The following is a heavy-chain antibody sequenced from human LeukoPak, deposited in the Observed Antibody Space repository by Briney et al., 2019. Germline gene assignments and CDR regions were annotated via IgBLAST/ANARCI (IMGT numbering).Heavy chain of an antibody. J-gene: IGHJ4*02. D-gene: IGHD3-10*01. V-gene: IGHV3-30*04. Sequence: HAGGSLRLSCAASGFTFSSYAMHWVRQAPGKGLEWVAVISYDGSNKYYADSVKGRFTISRDNSKNTLYLQMNSLRAEDTAVYYCANLRGGSGSIDYWGQETLVTVSS. CDR3: ANLRGGSGSIDY. CDR2: ISYDGSNK. CDR1: GFTFSSYA.